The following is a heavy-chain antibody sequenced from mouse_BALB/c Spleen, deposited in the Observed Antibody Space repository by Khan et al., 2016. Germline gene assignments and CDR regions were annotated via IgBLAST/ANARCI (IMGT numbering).Heavy chain of an antibody. J-gene: IGHJ4*01. CDR2: ISSGSSTI. V-gene: IGHV5-17*02. CDR1: GFTFSSFG. Sequence: EVELVESGGGLVQPGGSRKLSCAASGFTFSSFGMHWVRQAPEKGLEWVAYISSGSSTIYYADTVKGRFTISRDNPKNTLFLQMTSLRSEDTAMYYCATYYRYGYAMDYWGQGTSVTVSS. CDR3: ATYYRYGYAMDY. D-gene: IGHD2-14*01.